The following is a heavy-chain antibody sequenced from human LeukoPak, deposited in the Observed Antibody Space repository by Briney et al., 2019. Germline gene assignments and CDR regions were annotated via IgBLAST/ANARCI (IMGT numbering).Heavy chain of an antibody. J-gene: IGHJ5*02. D-gene: IGHD3-10*01. CDR3: ARGNDWFDP. CDR2: TGSSRSYS. V-gene: IGHV3-21*06. CDR1: GFTFSSYS. Sequence: PGGSLRLSCVASGFTFSSYSMNWVRQAPGKGLEWVSCTGSSRSYSFCGDPVKGRFTISRDDAKNSLYLQMNSLRVEDTAVYYCARGNDWFDPWGQGTLVTVSS.